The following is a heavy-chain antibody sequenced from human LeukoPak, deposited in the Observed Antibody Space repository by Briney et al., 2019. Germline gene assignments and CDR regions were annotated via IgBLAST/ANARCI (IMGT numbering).Heavy chain of an antibody. J-gene: IGHJ4*02. D-gene: IGHD2-21*01. CDR3: VRDNPRCCGVIPANIDDY. CDR1: GFTFSRDS. CDR2: INGGGSPI. V-gene: IGHV3-48*01. Sequence: GGSLRLSCAASGFTFSRDSMNWVRQAPGKGLEWVSYINGGGSPIFYADSVRGRFTISRDNAKNSLHLQMNSLRAEDTAVYYCVRDNPRCCGVIPANIDDYWGQGTLVTASS.